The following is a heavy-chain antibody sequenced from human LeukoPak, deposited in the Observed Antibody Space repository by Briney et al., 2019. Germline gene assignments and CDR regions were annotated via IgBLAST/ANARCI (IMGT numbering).Heavy chain of an antibody. CDR2: MNPNSGNT. Sequence: ASVKVSCKVSGYTFTSYDINWVRQATGQGLEWMGWMNPNSGNTGYAQKFQGRVTMTRNTSISTAYMELSSLRSEDTAVYYCARSSPLYDFWSGYFLDAFDIWGQGTMVTVSS. D-gene: IGHD3-3*01. CDR1: GYTFTSYD. J-gene: IGHJ3*02. V-gene: IGHV1-8*01. CDR3: ARSSPLYDFWSGYFLDAFDI.